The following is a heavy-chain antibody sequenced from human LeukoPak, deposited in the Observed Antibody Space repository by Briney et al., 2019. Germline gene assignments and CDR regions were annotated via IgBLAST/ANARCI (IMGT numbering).Heavy chain of an antibody. CDR1: GYTFTGYY. CDR2: INPNSGGT. CDR3: GRLGCSGGSCYSHYYYYMDV. J-gene: IGHJ6*03. V-gene: IGHV1-2*02. D-gene: IGHD2-15*01. Sequence: ASVKVSCKASGYTFTGYYMRWVRQAPGQGLEWMGWINPNSGGTNYAQKFQGRVTMTRDTSISTAYMELSRLRSDDTAVYYCGRLGCSGGSCYSHYYYYMDVWGKGTTVTVSS.